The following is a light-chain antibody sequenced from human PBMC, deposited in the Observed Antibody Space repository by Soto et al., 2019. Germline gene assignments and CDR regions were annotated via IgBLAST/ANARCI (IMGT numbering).Light chain of an antibody. J-gene: IGKJ2*01. V-gene: IGKV3-20*01. Sequence: EIVLTQSPGTLSLSPGERATLSCRASQSVSSSFLAWYRQKPGQAPRLLIYGASTRAPGIPDRFSGSGSGTDFTLTISKLEREDFAVYYCQRYGNSYPLGQGTKLEIK. CDR1: QSVSSSF. CDR2: GAS. CDR3: QRYGNSYP.